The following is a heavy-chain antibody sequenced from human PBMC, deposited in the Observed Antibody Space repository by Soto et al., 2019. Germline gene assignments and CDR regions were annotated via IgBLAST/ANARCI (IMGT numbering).Heavy chain of an antibody. CDR1: GFTFSSYS. Sequence: EVQLVESGGGLVKPGGSLRLSCAASGFTFSSYSMNWVRQAPGKGLEWVSSISSSSSYIYYADSVKGRFTISRDNAQNSLYLQMNSLRAEDTAGYYCARGGARYCSSTSCSTDFDYWGQGTLVTVSS. CDR3: ARGGARYCSSTSCSTDFDY. J-gene: IGHJ4*02. D-gene: IGHD2-2*01. CDR2: ISSSSSYI. V-gene: IGHV3-21*01.